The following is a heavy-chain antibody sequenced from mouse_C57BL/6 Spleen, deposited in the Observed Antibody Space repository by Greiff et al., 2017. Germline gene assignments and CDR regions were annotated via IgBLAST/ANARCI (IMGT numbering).Heavy chain of an antibody. CDR3: ARGYGYDGGYFDY. Sequence: QVQLKQPGAELVKPGASVKLSCKASGYTFTSYWMHWVKQRPGQGLEWIGMIHPNSGSTNYNEKFKSKATLTVDKSSSTAYMQLSSLTSEDSAVYYCARGYGYDGGYFDYWGQGTTLTVSS. CDR1: GYTFTSYW. V-gene: IGHV1-64*01. J-gene: IGHJ2*01. CDR2: IHPNSGST. D-gene: IGHD2-2*01.